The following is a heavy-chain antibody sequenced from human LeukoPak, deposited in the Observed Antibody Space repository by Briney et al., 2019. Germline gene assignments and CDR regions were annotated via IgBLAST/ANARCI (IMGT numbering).Heavy chain of an antibody. Sequence: PSETLSLTCTVSGGSISSYCWSWIRQPPGKGLEWIGCIYYSGSTNYNPSLKSRVTISVDTSKNQFSLKLSSVTAADTAVYYCARQYCSSTSCYPHFDYWGQGTLVTVSS. V-gene: IGHV4-59*08. CDR1: GGSISSYC. D-gene: IGHD2-2*01. CDR2: IYYSGST. J-gene: IGHJ4*02. CDR3: ARQYCSSTSCYPHFDY.